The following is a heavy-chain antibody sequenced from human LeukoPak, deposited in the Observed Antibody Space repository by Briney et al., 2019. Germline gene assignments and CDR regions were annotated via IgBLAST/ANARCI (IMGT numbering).Heavy chain of an antibody. CDR1: RGSISSYY. D-gene: IGHD6-13*01. CDR3: AREGVSAATLDY. V-gene: IGHV4-59*01. Sequence: SETLSLTCTVSRGSISSYYWSWIRQPPGQGLEWIGYIYYSGSTNYNPSLKSRVAISVDTSKNQFSLNLSSVTAADTAVYYCAREGVSAATLDYWGQGTLVTVSS. CDR2: IYYSGST. J-gene: IGHJ4*02.